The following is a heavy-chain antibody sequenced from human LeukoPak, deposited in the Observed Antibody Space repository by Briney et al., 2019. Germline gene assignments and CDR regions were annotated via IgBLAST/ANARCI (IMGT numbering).Heavy chain of an antibody. CDR3: ARDYYGSGSYYTSWFDP. Sequence: PSETLSLTCTVSGGSISSYYWSWIRQPPGKGLEWIGYIYYSGSTNYNPSLKSRVTISVGTSKNQFSLKLSSVTAADTAVYYCARDYYGSGSYYTSWFDPWGQGTLVTVSS. V-gene: IGHV4-59*01. J-gene: IGHJ5*02. CDR2: IYYSGST. D-gene: IGHD3-10*01. CDR1: GGSISSYY.